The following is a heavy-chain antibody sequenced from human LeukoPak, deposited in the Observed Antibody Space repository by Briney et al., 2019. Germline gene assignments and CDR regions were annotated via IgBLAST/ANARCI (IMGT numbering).Heavy chain of an antibody. J-gene: IGHJ4*02. CDR3: ARGPIDLRLGELSLFDY. V-gene: IGHV4-61*02. CDR1: GGSISSGSYY. Sequence: PSQTLSLTCTVSGGSISSGSYYWSWIRQPAGKGLEWIGRIYTSGSTNYNPSLKSRVTISVDTSKNQFSLKLSSVTAADTAVYYCARGPIDLRLGELSLFDYWGQGTLVTVSS. D-gene: IGHD3-16*02. CDR2: IYTSGST.